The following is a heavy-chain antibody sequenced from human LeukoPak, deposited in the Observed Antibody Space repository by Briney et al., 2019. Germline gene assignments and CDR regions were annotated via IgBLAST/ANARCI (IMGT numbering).Heavy chain of an antibody. V-gene: IGHV1-69*02. CDR1: GGTFSSYT. J-gene: IGHJ4*02. Sequence: GSSVKVSCKASGGTFSSYTISWVRQAPGQGLEWMGRIIPILGIANYAQKFQGRVTITADKSTSTAYMELSSLRSEDTAVYYCASGRSSGTYSSSARFDYWGQGTLVTVSS. CDR3: ASGRSSGTYSSSARFDY. D-gene: IGHD6-6*01. CDR2: IIPILGIA.